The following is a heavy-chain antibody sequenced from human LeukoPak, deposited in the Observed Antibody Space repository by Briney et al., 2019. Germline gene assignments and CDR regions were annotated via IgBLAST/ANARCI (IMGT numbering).Heavy chain of an antibody. D-gene: IGHD6-13*01. Sequence: GASVKVSCKASGYTFTGYYMHWVRQAPGQGLEWMGWISAYNGNTNYAQKLQGRVTMTTDTSTSTAYMELRSLRSDDTAVYYCARGDPGSSSDYWGQGTLVTVSS. CDR1: GYTFTGYY. J-gene: IGHJ4*02. CDR3: ARGDPGSSSDY. V-gene: IGHV1-18*04. CDR2: ISAYNGNT.